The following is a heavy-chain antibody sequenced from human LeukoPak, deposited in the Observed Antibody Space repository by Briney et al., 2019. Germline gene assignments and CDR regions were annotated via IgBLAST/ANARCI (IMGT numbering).Heavy chain of an antibody. CDR1: GFTFRSYS. Sequence: PGGSLRLSCAASGFTFRSYSMDWVRQAPGKGLEWVSHISSGSNSINYADSVKGRFTISRDNAKNSLLLQMNSLRDEDTAVYYCARGLSNRHFDYWGQGTLVTVSS. CDR2: ISSGSNSI. D-gene: IGHD2/OR15-2a*01. CDR3: ARGLSNRHFDY. V-gene: IGHV3-48*02. J-gene: IGHJ4*02.